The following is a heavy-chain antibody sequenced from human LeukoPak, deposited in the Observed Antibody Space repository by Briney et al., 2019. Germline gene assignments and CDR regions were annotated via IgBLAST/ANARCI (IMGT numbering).Heavy chain of an antibody. Sequence: GGSLRLSCSGSGFTFSTYVMQWVRQAPGKGLEYGSAIGPNGATTYYADSVKGRFTISKDNSKNTLYLQMNSLRAEDTAVYYCARVWFGELLSSWFDPWGQGTLVTVSS. CDR3: ARVWFGELLSSWFDP. CDR2: IGPNGATT. V-gene: IGHV3-64*04. D-gene: IGHD3-10*01. CDR1: GFTFSTYV. J-gene: IGHJ5*02.